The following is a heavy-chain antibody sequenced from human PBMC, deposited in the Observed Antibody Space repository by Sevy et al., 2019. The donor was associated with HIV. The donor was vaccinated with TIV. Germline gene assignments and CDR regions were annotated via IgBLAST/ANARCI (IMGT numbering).Heavy chain of an antibody. J-gene: IGHJ4*02. Sequence: GESLKISCVASGFSLNNYWMNWVRQAPGKGLEWVANINEDGSVKYYVDSVRGRFTISRDNARNSVFLQMSSLRVDDSALYYCVKAIAKDGSFWGQGTLVTVSS. CDR2: INEDGSVK. D-gene: IGHD6-13*01. CDR1: GFSLNNYW. V-gene: IGHV3-7*01. CDR3: VKAIAKDGSF.